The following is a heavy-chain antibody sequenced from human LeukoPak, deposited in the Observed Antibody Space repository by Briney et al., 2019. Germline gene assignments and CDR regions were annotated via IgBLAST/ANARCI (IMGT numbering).Heavy chain of an antibody. CDR3: ARDARYNIDV. J-gene: IGHJ6*02. CDR1: GFTFTNYA. Sequence: GGSLRLSCAASGFTFTNYAMNWVRQAPGKGLVWVSRIISDGTSATYADSVKGRFTMSRDNAKNTLYLEMNSLRADDTAVYYCARDARYNIDVWGQGTTVTVSS. D-gene: IGHD3-9*01. CDR2: IISDGTSA. V-gene: IGHV3-74*01.